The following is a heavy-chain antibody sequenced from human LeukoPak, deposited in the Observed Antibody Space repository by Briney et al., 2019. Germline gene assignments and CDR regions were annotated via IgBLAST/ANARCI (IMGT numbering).Heavy chain of an antibody. J-gene: IGHJ4*02. CDR2: ISGSGGST. V-gene: IGHV3-23*01. CDR3: AKYLDIVVVVAAAVDY. D-gene: IGHD2-15*01. CDR1: GFTFSSYA. Sequence: GGSLRLSCAASGFTFSSYAMSWVRQVPGKGLEWVSAISGSGGSTYYADSVKGRFTISRDNSKNTLYLQMNSLRAEDTAVYYCAKYLDIVVVVAAAVDYWGQGTLVTVS.